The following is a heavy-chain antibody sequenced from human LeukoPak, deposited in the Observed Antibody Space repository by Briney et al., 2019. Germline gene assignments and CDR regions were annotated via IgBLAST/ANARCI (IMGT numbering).Heavy chain of an antibody. V-gene: IGHV4-59*01. CDR2: IYYSGST. CDR1: GGSISSYY. Sequence: SETLSFTCTVSGGSISSYYWSWIRQPPGKGLEWIGYIYYSGSTNYNPSLKSRVTISVDTSKNQFSLKLSSVTTADTAVYYCARGDIAAQTPFDYWGQGTLVTVSS. CDR3: ARGDIAAQTPFDY. D-gene: IGHD6-13*01. J-gene: IGHJ4*02.